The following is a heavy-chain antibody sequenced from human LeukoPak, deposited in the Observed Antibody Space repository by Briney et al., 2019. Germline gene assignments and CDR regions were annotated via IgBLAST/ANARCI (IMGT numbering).Heavy chain of an antibody. CDR3: ARSGKQLGAYYMDV. CDR1: GGSISSYY. CDR2: IYYSGST. V-gene: IGHV4-59*01. J-gene: IGHJ6*03. D-gene: IGHD6-6*01. Sequence: SETLSLTCTVSGGSISSYYWSWIRQPPGKGLEWIGYIYYSGSTNYNPSLKSRVTISVDTSKNQFSLKLSSVTAADTAVYYCARSGKQLGAYYMDVWGKGTTVTVSS.